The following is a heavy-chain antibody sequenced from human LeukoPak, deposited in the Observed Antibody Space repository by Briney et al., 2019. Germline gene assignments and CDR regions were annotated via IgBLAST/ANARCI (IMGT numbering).Heavy chain of an antibody. Sequence: SETKSLTCTVSGGSISSSSYYWRWLRQPPGKGLERIGSIYYSGSTYYNPSLKSRVTISVDTSKNQFSLKLSSVTAAVTAVYYCARGRQDTAMAYFDYWGQGTLVTVSS. CDR1: GGSISSSSYY. CDR3: ARGRQDTAMAYFDY. J-gene: IGHJ4*02. D-gene: IGHD5-18*01. V-gene: IGHV4-39*07. CDR2: IYYSGST.